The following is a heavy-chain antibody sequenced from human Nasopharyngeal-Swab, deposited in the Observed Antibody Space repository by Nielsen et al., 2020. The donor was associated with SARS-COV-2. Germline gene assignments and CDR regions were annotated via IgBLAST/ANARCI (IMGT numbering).Heavy chain of an antibody. D-gene: IGHD3-3*01. V-gene: IGHV3-72*01. J-gene: IGHJ6*02. CDR1: GFTFSDHY. CDR2: TRNKANSYTT. Sequence: GESLKISCAASGFTFSDHYIDWVRQAPGKGLEWVGRTRNKANSYTTEYAASVKGRFTISRDDSENSVYLQMNSLKTEDTAVYYCARGATIFGVVLGDSYGMDVWGQGTTVTVSS. CDR3: ARGATIFGVVLGDSYGMDV.